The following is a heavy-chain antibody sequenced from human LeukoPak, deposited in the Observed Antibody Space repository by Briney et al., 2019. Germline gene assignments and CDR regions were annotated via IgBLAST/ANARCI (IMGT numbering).Heavy chain of an antibody. CDR3: ARVISDFWSGETPHFDY. CDR1: GYSIISGFY. J-gene: IGHJ4*02. Sequence: PSESLSLTCTVSGYSIISGFYWGWIRQPPGKGLEWIGSVYHSGTTYYNPSLKSRVTISVDTSKNQFSLKLSSVTASDTAVYYCARVISDFWSGETPHFDYWGQGTLVTVSS. CDR2: VYHSGTT. V-gene: IGHV4-38-2*02. D-gene: IGHD3-3*01.